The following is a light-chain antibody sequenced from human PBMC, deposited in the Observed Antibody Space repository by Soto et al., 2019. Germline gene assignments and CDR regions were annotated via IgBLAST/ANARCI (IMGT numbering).Light chain of an antibody. J-gene: IGKJ4*01. CDR3: QQANSFPLT. CDR1: QGISSY. V-gene: IGKV1-12*01. Sequence: DIPMTQSPSFVSASVGDRVIITCRASQGISSYLAWYQQKPGKAPKLLISSASNVQRGVPSRFSGSASGTDFTLTISSLQPEDFATYYCQQANSFPLTFGGGTKVDMK. CDR2: SAS.